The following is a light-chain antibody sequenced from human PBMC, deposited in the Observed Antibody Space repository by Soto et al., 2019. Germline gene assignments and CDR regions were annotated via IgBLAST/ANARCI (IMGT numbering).Light chain of an antibody. CDR3: QQYNTYWT. Sequence: DIQMTQSPSTLSASIGDRVTITCRASQSIGTWLAWYQQKPGKAPKLLIYKASTLESGVPSRFSGTGYGTEFTLTISSLQPDDFTTYYCQQYNTYWTFGQGTKVEIK. J-gene: IGKJ1*01. CDR2: KAS. CDR1: QSIGTW. V-gene: IGKV1-5*03.